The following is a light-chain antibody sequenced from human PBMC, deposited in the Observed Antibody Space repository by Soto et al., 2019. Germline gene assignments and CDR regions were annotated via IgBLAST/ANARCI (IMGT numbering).Light chain of an antibody. CDR3: CSYEGTVAYV. Sequence: SGLAERGAGSGCRGRWITISCAGTGSDVGAYNLVSWYQQHPGKAPKLIICEVNTRPSGISNRFSGSKSGDTASLTISGLQAEDEDDYFCCSYEGTVAYVFGTGTKVTVL. J-gene: IGLJ1*01. CDR2: EVN. V-gene: IGLV2-23*02. CDR1: GSDVGAYNL.